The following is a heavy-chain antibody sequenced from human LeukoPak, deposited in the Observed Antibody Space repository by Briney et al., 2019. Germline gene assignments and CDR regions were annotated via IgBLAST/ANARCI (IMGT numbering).Heavy chain of an antibody. CDR1: GYTFTSYG. J-gene: IGHJ4*02. Sequence: ASVKVSCKASGYTFTSYGISWVRQAPEQGLEWMGWISTYNGNTNYAQKLQDRVTMTTDTSTTTAYMELRSLTSDDTAVYYCARDPTAQTFDYWGQGTLVTVSS. CDR2: ISTYNGNT. CDR3: ARDPTAQTFDY. D-gene: IGHD2-21*02. V-gene: IGHV1-18*01.